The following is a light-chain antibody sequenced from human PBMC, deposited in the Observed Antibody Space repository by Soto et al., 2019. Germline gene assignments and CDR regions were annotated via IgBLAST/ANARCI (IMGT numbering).Light chain of an antibody. CDR1: SSDVGAYNY. CDR2: EVS. CDR3: SSLTTSFTYV. J-gene: IGLJ1*01. Sequence: QSALTQPASVSGSPGQSVAISCTGTSSDVGAYNYVSWYQQHPGKAPKLLVSEVSNRPSGVSDRFSGSKSGNTASLTISGLQAEDEADYYCSSLTTSFTYVFGTGTKVTVL. V-gene: IGLV2-14*01.